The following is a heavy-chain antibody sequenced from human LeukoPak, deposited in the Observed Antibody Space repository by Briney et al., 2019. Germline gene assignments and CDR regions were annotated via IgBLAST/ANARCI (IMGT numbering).Heavy chain of an antibody. CDR1: GFTFSSYG. Sequence: PGGSLRLSCAASGFTFSSYGMHWVRQAPGKGLEWVSAISGSGGSTYYADSVKGRFTISRDNSKNTLYLQMNSLRAEDTAVYYCAKDRGSLRFLEWLYDAFDIWGQGTMVTVSS. CDR3: AKDRGSLRFLEWLYDAFDI. CDR2: ISGSGGST. D-gene: IGHD3-3*01. J-gene: IGHJ3*02. V-gene: IGHV3-23*01.